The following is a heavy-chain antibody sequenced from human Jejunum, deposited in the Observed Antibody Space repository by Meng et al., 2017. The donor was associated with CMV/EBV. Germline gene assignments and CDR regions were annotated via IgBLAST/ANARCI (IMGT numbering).Heavy chain of an antibody. Sequence: WKTAGYTFVSYTLHWWRQAPGQTLEWMGSINAGNGNRQYSENFQGRVIIARDTSASATYMELSSLRSEDTAVYYCARHPGLEDYFFDYWGQGTLVTVSS. D-gene: IGHD1-14*01. CDR2: INAGNGNR. CDR3: ARHPGLEDYFFDY. J-gene: IGHJ4*02. CDR1: GYTFVSYT. V-gene: IGHV1-3*01.